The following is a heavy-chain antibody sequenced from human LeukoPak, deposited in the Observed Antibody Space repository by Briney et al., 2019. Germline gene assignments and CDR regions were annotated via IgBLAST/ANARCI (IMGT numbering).Heavy chain of an antibody. Sequence: GGSLRLSCITSGFTFSSYAMTWIRQVPGKGLEWVATISGGGGSTYSGDSVKGRFTISRDNSKNTLYLQMNLLRVDDTAVYYCAKGRDFWVGRDYFDSWGQGVLVTVSS. CDR2: ISGGGGST. J-gene: IGHJ4*02. CDR3: AKGRDFWVGRDYFDS. D-gene: IGHD3-3*01. V-gene: IGHV3-23*01. CDR1: GFTFSSYA.